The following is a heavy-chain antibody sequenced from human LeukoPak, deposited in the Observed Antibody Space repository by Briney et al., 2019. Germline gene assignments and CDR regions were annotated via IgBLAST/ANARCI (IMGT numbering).Heavy chain of an antibody. D-gene: IGHD4-17*01. V-gene: IGHV3-21*01. CDR2: ITSDGYI. Sequence: GGSLRLSCAASGFAFSSSNLNWFRQAPGKGLEWVSSITSDGYIYYADSLKGRFSLSRDNAKNSLYLQMISLRDEDTAVYYCARADYGDYGVDYWGQGTLVTVSS. CDR3: ARADYGDYGVDY. J-gene: IGHJ4*02. CDR1: GFAFSSSN.